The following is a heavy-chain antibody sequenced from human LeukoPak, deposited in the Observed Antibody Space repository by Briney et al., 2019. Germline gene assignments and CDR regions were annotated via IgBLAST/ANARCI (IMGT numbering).Heavy chain of an antibody. Sequence: GGSLRLSCAASGFTFSSYWMSWVRQAPGKGLEWVANIKQDGSEKYYVDSVKGRFTISRDNAKNSLDLQMNSLRAEDTALYYCARVYYYDSSGGYQHPLGYWGQGTLVTVSS. CDR1: GFTFSSYW. CDR2: IKQDGSEK. J-gene: IGHJ4*02. D-gene: IGHD3-22*01. V-gene: IGHV3-7*05. CDR3: ARVYYYDSSGGYQHPLGY.